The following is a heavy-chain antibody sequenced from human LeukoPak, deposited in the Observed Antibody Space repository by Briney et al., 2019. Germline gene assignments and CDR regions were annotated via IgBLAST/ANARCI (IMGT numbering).Heavy chain of an antibody. D-gene: IGHD3-22*01. CDR2: INHSGST. J-gene: IGHJ4*02. CDR1: GGSFSGYY. CDR3: ARTYYYDSSGYYYEDY. Sequence: SETLSLTCAVYGGSFSGYYWSWIRQPPGKGLEWIGEINHSGSTNYNPSLKSRDTISVDTSKNQFSLKLSSVTAADTAVYYCARTYYYDSSGYYYEDYWGQGTLVTVSS. V-gene: IGHV4-34*01.